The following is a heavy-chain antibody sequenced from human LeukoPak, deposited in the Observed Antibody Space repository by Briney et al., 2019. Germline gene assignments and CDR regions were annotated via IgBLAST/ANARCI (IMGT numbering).Heavy chain of an antibody. J-gene: IGHJ6*03. CDR1: GFTFSRYS. Sequence: GGSLRLSCAASGFTFSRYSMSWVRQAPGKGLERVSAISGSGTTIYYADSVKGRFTISRDNSKNTLYLQINSLRAEDTAVYYCAKDSGGTYFYYYYYMDVWGKGTTVTVSS. CDR2: ISGSGTTI. D-gene: IGHD1-26*01. CDR3: AKDSGGTYFYYYYYMDV. V-gene: IGHV3-23*01.